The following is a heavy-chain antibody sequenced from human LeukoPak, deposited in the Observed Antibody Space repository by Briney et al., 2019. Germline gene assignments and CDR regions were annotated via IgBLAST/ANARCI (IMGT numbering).Heavy chain of an antibody. V-gene: IGHV3-21*01. CDR1: GFTFSSYS. CDR2: ISSSSSYI. Sequence: PGGSLRLSCAASGFTFSSYSMNWVRQAPGKGLEWVSSISSSSSYIYYADSVKGRFTISRDNAKNSLYLQMNSLRAEDTAVYYCARDPASYYDSSGLITPNDYWGQGTLVTVSS. D-gene: IGHD3-22*01. J-gene: IGHJ4*02. CDR3: ARDPASYYDSSGLITPNDY.